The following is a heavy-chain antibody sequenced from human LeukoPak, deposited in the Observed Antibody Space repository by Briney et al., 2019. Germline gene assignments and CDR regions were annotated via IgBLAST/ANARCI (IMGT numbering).Heavy chain of an antibody. V-gene: IGHV3-30*02. CDR2: IRYDGSNK. CDR3: ARLYCSSTSCYKSWDYYMDV. J-gene: IGHJ6*03. Sequence: GGSLRLSCAASGFTFSSSWMSWVRQAPGKGLEWVSFIRYDGSNKYYADSVTGRFTISRDNSKNTLYLQMNSLRAEDTAVYYCARLYCSSTSCYKSWDYYMDVWGKGTTVTVSS. D-gene: IGHD2-2*02. CDR1: GFTFSSSW.